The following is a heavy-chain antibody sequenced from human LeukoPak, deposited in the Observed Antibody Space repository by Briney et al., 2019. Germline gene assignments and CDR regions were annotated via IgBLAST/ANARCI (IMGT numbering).Heavy chain of an antibody. CDR1: GGSFSGYY. V-gene: IGHV4-34*01. CDR2: INHSGST. J-gene: IGHJ6*03. CDR3: ARGPNLSIAAAVHYYYYYMDV. Sequence: SETLSLTCAAYGGSFSGYYWSWIRQPPGKGLEWIGEINHSGSTNYNPSLKSRVTISVDTSKNQFSLKLSSVTAADTAVYYCARGPNLSIAAAVHYYYYYMDVWGKGTTVSVSS. D-gene: IGHD6-13*01.